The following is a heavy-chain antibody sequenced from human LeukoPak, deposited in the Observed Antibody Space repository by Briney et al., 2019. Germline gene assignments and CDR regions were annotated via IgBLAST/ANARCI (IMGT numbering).Heavy chain of an antibody. V-gene: IGHV3-53*01. CDR3: ARVVDHDYGDYYLDY. CDR2: IYSGGST. Sequence: PGGSLRLSCAASGFTVSSNDRSWVRQAPGKGLECISVIYSGGSTDYADSGKGRLTLSRDNSKNTLYLQMNSLRAEDTAVYYCARVVDHDYGDYYLDYWGQGTLVTVSS. J-gene: IGHJ4*02. D-gene: IGHD4-17*01. CDR1: GFTVSSND.